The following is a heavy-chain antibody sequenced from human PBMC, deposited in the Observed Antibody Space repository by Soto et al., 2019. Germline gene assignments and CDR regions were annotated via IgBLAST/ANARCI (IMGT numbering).Heavy chain of an antibody. CDR1: GFTFSSYA. CDR3: ARDPDCSSTSCYPSGWFDP. D-gene: IGHD2-2*01. J-gene: IGHJ5*02. CDR2: ISYDGSNK. Sequence: GGSLRLSCAASGFTFSSYAMHWVRQAPGKGLEWVAVISYDGSNKYYADSVKGRFTISRDNSKNTLYLQMNSLRAEDTAVYYCARDPDCSSTSCYPSGWFDPWGQGTLVTVSS. V-gene: IGHV3-30-3*01.